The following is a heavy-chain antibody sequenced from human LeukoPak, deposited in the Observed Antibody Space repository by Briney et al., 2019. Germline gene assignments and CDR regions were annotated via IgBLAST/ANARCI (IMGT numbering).Heavy chain of an antibody. CDR3: ARGPYGKGYYYGIDV. V-gene: IGHV3-21*01. Sequence: GGSLRLSCAASGFTFSSYSMNWVRQAPGKGLEWVSSISSSSSYIYYADSVKGRFTISRDNAKNSLYLQMNSLRAEDTAVYYCARGPYGKGYYYGIDVWGQGTTVTVSS. CDR1: GFTFSSYS. J-gene: IGHJ6*02. D-gene: IGHD3-10*01. CDR2: ISSSSSYI.